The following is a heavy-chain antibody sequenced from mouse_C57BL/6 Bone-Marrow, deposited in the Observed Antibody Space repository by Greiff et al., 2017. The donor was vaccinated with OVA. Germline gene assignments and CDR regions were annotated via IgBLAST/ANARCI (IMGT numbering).Heavy chain of an antibody. CDR3: AREGWSYWYFDV. V-gene: IGHV1-63*01. D-gene: IGHD3-2*02. Sequence: QVQLQQSGAELVRPGTSVKMSCKASGYTFTNYWIGWAKQRPGHGLEWIGDIYPGGGYTNYTEKFKGQATLTADKSSSTAYMQFSSLTSEDSAIYYCAREGWSYWYFDVWGTGTTVTVSS. CDR1: GYTFTNYW. CDR2: IYPGGGYT. J-gene: IGHJ1*03.